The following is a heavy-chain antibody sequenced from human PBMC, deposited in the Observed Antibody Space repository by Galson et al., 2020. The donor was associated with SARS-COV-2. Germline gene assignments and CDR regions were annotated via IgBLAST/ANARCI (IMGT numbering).Heavy chain of an antibody. CDR2: IYYSGST. Sequence: SETLSLTCTVSGGSISSSTYYWGWIRQSPGKGLEWIGTIYYSGSTNYNPSLKSRVTMSVDRSKNQFSLSLESVTAADTAVYYCARHYGSAKSPADYWGQGTPVTVSS. CDR1: GGSISSSTYY. CDR3: ARHYGSAKSPADY. V-gene: IGHV4-39*01. D-gene: IGHD2-15*01. J-gene: IGHJ4*02.